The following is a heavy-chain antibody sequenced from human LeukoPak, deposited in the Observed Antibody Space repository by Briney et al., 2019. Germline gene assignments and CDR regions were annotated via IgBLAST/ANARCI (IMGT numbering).Heavy chain of an antibody. J-gene: IGHJ6*03. CDR2: IIPIFGTA. CDR1: GGTFSSSA. CDR3: ARGEAALPHYYYYMDV. D-gene: IGHD6-13*01. Sequence: SVKVSCKASGGTFSSSAISWVRQPPGQGLEWMGGIIPIFGTANYAQKFQVRVTITTDESTSTAYMELSSLRSEDTAVYYCARGEAALPHYYYYMDVWGKGTTVTVSS. V-gene: IGHV1-69*05.